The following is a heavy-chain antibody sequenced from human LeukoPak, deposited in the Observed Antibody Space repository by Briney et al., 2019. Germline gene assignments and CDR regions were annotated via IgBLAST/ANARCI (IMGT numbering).Heavy chain of an antibody. D-gene: IGHD3-22*01. CDR1: GYTFTGYY. CDR3: ARGAMIVVGPRYYFDY. CDR2: INPNSGGT. J-gene: IGHJ4*02. Sequence: GASVKVSCKASGYTFTGYYMHWVRQAPGQGLEWMGWINPNSGGTNYAQKFQGRVTMTRDTSISTAYMELSRLRSDDTAVYYCARGAMIVVGPRYYFDYWGQGTLVTVSS. V-gene: IGHV1-2*02.